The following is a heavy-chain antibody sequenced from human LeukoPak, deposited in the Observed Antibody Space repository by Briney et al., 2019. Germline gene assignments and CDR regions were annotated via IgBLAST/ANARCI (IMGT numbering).Heavy chain of an antibody. CDR1: GGSISSYY. V-gene: IGHV4-59*01. Sequence: SETLSLTCTVSGGSISSYYWSWIRQPPGKGLEWIGYIYYSGSTNYNPSLKSRVTISVDTSKNQFSLKLSSVTAADTAVYYCARDLRGCSGGSCYFHQWFDPWGQGTLVTVSS. D-gene: IGHD2-15*01. CDR2: IYYSGST. J-gene: IGHJ5*02. CDR3: ARDLRGCSGGSCYFHQWFDP.